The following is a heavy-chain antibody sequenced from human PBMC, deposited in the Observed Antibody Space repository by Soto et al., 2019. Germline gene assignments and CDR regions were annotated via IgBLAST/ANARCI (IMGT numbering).Heavy chain of an antibody. V-gene: IGHV3-74*01. CDR3: ARGNIAVAVRGLFDY. J-gene: IGHJ4*02. CDR2: INTDGSST. D-gene: IGHD6-19*01. CDR1: EFSFSDSW. Sequence: GESLKISCVASEFSFSDSWMHWVRQVPGKGLLWVSRINTDGSSTDYVDSVKGRFTISRDNAKNTLYLQMNSLRVEDTAVYYCARGNIAVAVRGLFDYWGQGTLVTVSS.